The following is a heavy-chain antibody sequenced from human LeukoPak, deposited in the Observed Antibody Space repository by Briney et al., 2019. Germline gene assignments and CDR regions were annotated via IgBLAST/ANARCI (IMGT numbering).Heavy chain of an antibody. Sequence: GGSLRLSCAASGFTFSSYAMSWVRQAPGKGLEWVSAISGSGGSTYYADSVKGRFTTSRDNSKNTLYLQMNSLRAEDTAVYYCATTPLRGVITEYFQHWGQGTLVTVSS. V-gene: IGHV3-23*01. CDR3: ATTPLRGVITEYFQH. J-gene: IGHJ1*01. D-gene: IGHD3-10*01. CDR2: ISGSGGST. CDR1: GFTFSSYA.